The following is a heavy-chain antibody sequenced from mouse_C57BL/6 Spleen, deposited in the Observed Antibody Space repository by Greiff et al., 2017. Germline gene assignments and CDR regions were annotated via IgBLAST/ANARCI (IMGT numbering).Heavy chain of an antibody. D-gene: IGHD1-1*01. CDR3: TTHYGSSYEDY. CDR1: GFNIKDDY. Sequence: VHVKQSGAELVRPGASVKLSCTASGFNIKDDYMHWVKQRPEQGLEWIGWIDPENGDTEYASKFQGKATITADTSSNTAYLQLSSLTSEDTAVYYCTTHYGSSYEDYWGQGTTLTVSS. CDR2: IDPENGDT. V-gene: IGHV14-4*01. J-gene: IGHJ2*01.